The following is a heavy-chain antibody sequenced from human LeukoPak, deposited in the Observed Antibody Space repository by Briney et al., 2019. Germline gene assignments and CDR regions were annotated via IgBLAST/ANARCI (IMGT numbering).Heavy chain of an antibody. CDR2: INHSGST. Sequence: SETLSLTCAVYGGSFSGYYWSWIRQPPGKGLEWNGEINHSGSTNYNPSLKSRVTISVDTSKNQFSLKLSSVTAADTAVYYCATNYYDSSGYLPYYYYGMDVWGQGTTVTVSS. J-gene: IGHJ6*02. CDR3: ATNYYDSSGYLPYYYYGMDV. V-gene: IGHV4-34*01. CDR1: GGSFSGYY. D-gene: IGHD3-22*01.